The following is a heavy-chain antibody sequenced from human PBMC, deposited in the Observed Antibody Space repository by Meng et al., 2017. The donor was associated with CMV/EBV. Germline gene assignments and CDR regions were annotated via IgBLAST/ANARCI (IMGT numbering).Heavy chain of an antibody. J-gene: IGHJ6*02. Sequence: GESLKISCAASGFTFSSYGMHWVRQAPGKRLEWVAFIRYDGSNKYYADSVKGRFTISRDNSKNTLYLQMNSLRAEDTAVYYCMGYCSGGSCYFYGMDVWGQGTTVTVSS. D-gene: IGHD2-15*01. CDR2: IRYDGSNK. CDR1: GFTFSSYG. V-gene: IGHV3-30*02. CDR3: MGYCSGGSCYFYGMDV.